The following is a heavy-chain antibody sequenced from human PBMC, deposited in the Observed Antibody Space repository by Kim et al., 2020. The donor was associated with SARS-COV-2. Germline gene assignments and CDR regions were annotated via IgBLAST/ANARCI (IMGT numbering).Heavy chain of an antibody. Sequence: SQKFQGRVTITRDTSASTAYMELSSLRSEDTAVYYCAGGSTGTTGGVSDYWGQGTLVTVSS. J-gene: IGHJ4*02. CDR3: AGGSTGTTGGVSDY. D-gene: IGHD1-1*01. V-gene: IGHV1-3*01.